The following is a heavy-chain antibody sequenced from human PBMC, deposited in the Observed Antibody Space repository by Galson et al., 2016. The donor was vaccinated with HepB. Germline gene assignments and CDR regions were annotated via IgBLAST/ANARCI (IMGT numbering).Heavy chain of an antibody. D-gene: IGHD3-10*01. CDR2: TSYDGSST. Sequence: SLRLSCAASGFTFDSYGMHWIRRAPGKGLEWVAVTSYDGSSTYFAESVKGRLTISTDITQNPVSLQMNNVGPEDTGVYYCARWLGSWFDAWGQRTLVTVSA. CDR3: ARWLGSWFDA. CDR1: GFTFDSYG. J-gene: IGHJ5*02. V-gene: IGHV3-30*03.